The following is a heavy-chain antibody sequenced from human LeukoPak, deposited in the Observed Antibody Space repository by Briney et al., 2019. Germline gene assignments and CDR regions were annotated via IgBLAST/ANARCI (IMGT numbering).Heavy chain of an antibody. CDR1: GFTFSSYV. J-gene: IGHJ4*02. CDR2: ISGSGGRT. CDR3: AKELKTYYYDSSAANG. D-gene: IGHD3-22*01. Sequence: GGSLRLSCAASGFTFSSYVMSWVRQAPGKGLEWVSAISGSGGRTYYADSVKGRFTISRDNSKNTLYLQMNSLRAEDTAVYYCAKELKTYYYDSSAANGGGQGTLVTVSS. V-gene: IGHV3-23*01.